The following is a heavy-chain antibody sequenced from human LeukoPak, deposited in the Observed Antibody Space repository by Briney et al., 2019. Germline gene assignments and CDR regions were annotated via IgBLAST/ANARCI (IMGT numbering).Heavy chain of an antibody. Sequence: AGGSLRLSCVAPLVTFINLRMSWGRQTPGKGLEWVAHINQDGSEKHFVDSVEGRVTISRDNHNNSMSLQNEKLKSEDHAVVYRARGATGSSWQWFEPWGGGTLVTVSS. CDR2: INQDGSEK. V-gene: IGHV3-7*01. J-gene: IGHJ5*02. D-gene: IGHD1-26*01. CDR3: ARGATGSSWQWFEP. CDR1: LVTFINLR.